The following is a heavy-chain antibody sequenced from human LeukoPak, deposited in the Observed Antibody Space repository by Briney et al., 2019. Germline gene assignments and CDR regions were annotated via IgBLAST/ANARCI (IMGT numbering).Heavy chain of an antibody. Sequence: PSETLSLTCTVSGGSISNYYWSWIRQPAGKRLEWLGRIYSHGSTNYNPSLESRVTVSVDTSKNQFSLKLSSVTAADTAVYYCAREHMVRGVIDRWGQGALVTVSS. J-gene: IGHJ4*02. CDR2: IYSHGST. CDR1: GGSISNYY. D-gene: IGHD3-10*01. CDR3: AREHMVRGVIDR. V-gene: IGHV4-4*07.